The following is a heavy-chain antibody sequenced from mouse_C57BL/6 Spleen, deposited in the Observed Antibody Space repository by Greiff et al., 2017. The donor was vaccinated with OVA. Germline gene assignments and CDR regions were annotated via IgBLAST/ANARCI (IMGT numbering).Heavy chain of an antibody. V-gene: IGHV1-53*01. CDR1: GYTFTSYW. CDR2: INPSNGGT. D-gene: IGHD3-2*02. CDR3: ARGRSGYHYFDY. Sequence: VQLQQPGPELVKPGASVKLSCKASGYTFTSYWMHWVKQRPGQGLEWIGNINPSNGGTNYNEKFKSKATLTVDKSSSTAYMQLSSLTSEDSAVYYCARGRSGYHYFDYWGQGTTLTVSS. J-gene: IGHJ2*01.